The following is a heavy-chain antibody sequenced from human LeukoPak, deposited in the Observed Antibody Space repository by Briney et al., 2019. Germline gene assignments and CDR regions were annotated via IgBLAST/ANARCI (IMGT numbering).Heavy chain of an antibody. CDR2: INHGGST. CDR3: ARDIGGAGY. CDR1: GGSFSGDF. D-gene: IGHD6-19*01. Sequence: SETLSLTCAVYGGSFSGDFWSWIRQSPAKGLEWIGEINHGGSTTYNPSLTSRVTISVDTSKNQFSLKLNSVTAADTAVYYCARDIGGAGYWGQGTLVTVSS. V-gene: IGHV4-34*01. J-gene: IGHJ4*02.